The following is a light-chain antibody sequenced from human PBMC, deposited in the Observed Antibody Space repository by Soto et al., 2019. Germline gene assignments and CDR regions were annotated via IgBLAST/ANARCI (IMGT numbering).Light chain of an antibody. CDR2: KAS. V-gene: IGKV1-5*03. Sequence: DIQMTQSPSTLSASVGDRVTITCRASQSISSWLAWYQQKPGQAPKLLIYKASTLQSGVTSRFSGSGSGTEFTLAISSLQPDDSATYYCQQYNDNWTFGQGTKVEIK. J-gene: IGKJ1*01. CDR3: QQYNDNWT. CDR1: QSISSW.